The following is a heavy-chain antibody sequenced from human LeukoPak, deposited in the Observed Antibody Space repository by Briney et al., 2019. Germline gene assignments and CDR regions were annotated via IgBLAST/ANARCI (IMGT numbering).Heavy chain of an antibody. CDR1: GFTFSNAW. D-gene: IGHD6-19*01. V-gene: IGHV3-15*01. J-gene: IGHJ6*02. Sequence: GGSLRLSCAASGFTFSNAWMSWVRQAPGKGLEWVGRIKSKTDGGTTDYAAPVKGRFTISRDDSKNTLYLQMNSLKTEDTAVYYCTTEVAVAGTYYGMDVWGQGTTVTVSS. CDR3: TTEVAVAGTYYGMDV. CDR2: IKSKTDGGTT.